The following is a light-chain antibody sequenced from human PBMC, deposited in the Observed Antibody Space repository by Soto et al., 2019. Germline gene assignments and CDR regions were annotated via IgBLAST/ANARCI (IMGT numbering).Light chain of an antibody. Sequence: QSVLTQPPSASGTPGQRVTISCSGSSSNIGSNTVNWYQQLPGTAPKLLIYSNNQRPSGVPDRFSGSKSGTSASLAISGLQSEDEADYYCAAWDESLNGPVFGGGTQLT. J-gene: IGLJ2*01. CDR1: SSNIGSNT. CDR2: SNN. CDR3: AAWDESLNGPV. V-gene: IGLV1-44*01.